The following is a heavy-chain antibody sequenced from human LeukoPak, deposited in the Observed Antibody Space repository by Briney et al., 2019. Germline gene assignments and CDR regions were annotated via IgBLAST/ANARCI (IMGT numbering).Heavy chain of an antibody. V-gene: IGHV4-4*09. Sequence: PSETLSLTCTVSGGSISPYFWSWIRQPPGKGLEWIGYIYTDGSTKYNPSLKSRVTISLDMSKNQFSLKLSSVTAADTAVYYCARRQTYFDYWGQGTLVTVSS. CDR2: IYTDGST. CDR1: GGSISPYF. J-gene: IGHJ4*02. CDR3: ARRQTYFDY.